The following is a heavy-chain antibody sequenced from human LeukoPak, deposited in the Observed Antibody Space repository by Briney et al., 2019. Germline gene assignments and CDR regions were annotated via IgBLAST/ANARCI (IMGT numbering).Heavy chain of an antibody. J-gene: IGHJ5*02. CDR1: GGSISSYY. D-gene: IGHD3-3*01. CDR2: IYTSGST. V-gene: IGHV4-4*07. CDR3: ARSFSWSGYYNWFDP. Sequence: SETLSLTCTVSGGSISSYYWSWSRQPAGKGLEWIGRIYTSGSTNYNPSLKSRVTMSVDTSKNQFSLKLSSVTAADTAVYYCARSFSWSGYYNWFDPWGQGTLVTVSS.